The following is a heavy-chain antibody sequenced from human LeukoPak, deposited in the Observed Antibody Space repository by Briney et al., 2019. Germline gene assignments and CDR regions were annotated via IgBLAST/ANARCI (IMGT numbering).Heavy chain of an antibody. Sequence: SETLSLTCTVSGGSISSSSYYWGWIRQPPGKGLEWIGSIYYSGSTYYNPSLKSRVTISVDTSKNQFSLKLSSVTAADTAVYYCARDPTTMIVVVMIRGWYFDLWGRGTLVTVSS. V-gene: IGHV4-39*07. CDR2: IYYSGST. J-gene: IGHJ2*01. CDR1: GGSISSSSYY. D-gene: IGHD3-22*01. CDR3: ARDPTTMIVVVMIRGWYFDL.